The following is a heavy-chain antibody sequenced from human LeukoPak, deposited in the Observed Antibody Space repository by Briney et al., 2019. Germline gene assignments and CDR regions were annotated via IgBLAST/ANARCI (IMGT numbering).Heavy chain of an antibody. J-gene: IGHJ4*02. CDR3: ASSSRELPSDY. D-gene: IGHD1-26*01. V-gene: IGHV4-39*07. CDR1: GGSISSSSYY. CDR2: IYYSGST. Sequence: SETLSLTCTVSGGSISSSSYYWGWIRQPPGKGLEWIGSIYYSGSTYYNPSLKSRVTISVDTSKNQFSLKLSSVTAADTAVYYCASSSRELPSDYWGQGTLVTVSS.